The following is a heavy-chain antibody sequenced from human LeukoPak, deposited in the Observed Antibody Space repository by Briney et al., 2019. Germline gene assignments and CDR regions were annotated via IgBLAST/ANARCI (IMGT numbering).Heavy chain of an antibody. CDR3: AREGGDYYDSSGSFYYYMDV. CDR1: GGSISSGGYY. V-gene: IGHV4-31*03. CDR2: IYYSGST. D-gene: IGHD3-22*01. Sequence: SETLSLTCTVSGGSISSGGYYWSWIRQHPGKGLEWIGYIYYSGSTYYNPSLKSRVTISVDTSKNQFSLKLSSVTAADTAVYYCAREGGDYYDSSGSFYYYMDVWGKGTTVTVSS. J-gene: IGHJ6*03.